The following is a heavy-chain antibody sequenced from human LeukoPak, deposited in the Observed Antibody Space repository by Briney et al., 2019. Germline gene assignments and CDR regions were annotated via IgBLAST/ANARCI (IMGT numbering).Heavy chain of an antibody. V-gene: IGHV3-33*01. CDR2: IWYDGSQR. D-gene: IGHD3-3*01. Sequence: GTSPRLSCAVSGFTMKNFGMHWVRQAPGKGLEWVAVIWYDGSQRHYIDSVKGRFAISRENSMNTLSLEMNGLRVEDTAVYYCVRGADMNYNFENSFYFDSWGQGALVIVSS. CDR1: GFTMKNFG. CDR3: VRGADMNYNFENSFYFDS. J-gene: IGHJ4*02.